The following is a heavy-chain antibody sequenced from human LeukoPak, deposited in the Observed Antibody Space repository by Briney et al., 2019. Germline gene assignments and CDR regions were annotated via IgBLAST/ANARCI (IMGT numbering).Heavy chain of an antibody. CDR3: AKEAVAGYYYYYMDV. D-gene: IGHD6-19*01. V-gene: IGHV3-43D*03. Sequence: PGGSLRLSCAASGFTFDDYAMHWVRQAPGKGLEWVSLISWDGGSTYYADSVKGRFTISRDNSKNSLYLQMNSLRAEDTALYYCAKEAVAGYYYYYMDVWGKGTTVTISS. CDR1: GFTFDDYA. CDR2: ISWDGGST. J-gene: IGHJ6*03.